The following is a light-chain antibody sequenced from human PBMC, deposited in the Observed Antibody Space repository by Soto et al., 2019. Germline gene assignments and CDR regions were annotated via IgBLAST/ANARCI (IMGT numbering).Light chain of an antibody. CDR3: CSYADGSIYF. V-gene: IGLV2-14*03. CDR2: YVD. Sequence: HSVLTQPASVSGSPGQSITISCTGTSRDVGAYDYVSWYLQYPDKAPQLLIYYVDHRPSGVSSRFSGSKSGNTASLTISGLQAEDEGDYYCCSYADGSIYFFGTGTKLTVL. CDR1: SRDVGAYDY. J-gene: IGLJ1*01.